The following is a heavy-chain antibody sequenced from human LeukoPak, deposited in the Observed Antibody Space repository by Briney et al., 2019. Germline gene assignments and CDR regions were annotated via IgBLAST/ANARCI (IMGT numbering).Heavy chain of an antibody. D-gene: IGHD3-10*01. CDR3: ARDYYGSGSYYGHMDV. Sequence: ASVKVSCKASGYTFTTYYMHWVRQAPGQGLEWMGWINPNSGGTNYAQKFQGRVTMTRDTSISTAYMELSRLRSDDTAVYYCARDYYGSGSYYGHMDVWGKGTTVTVSS. CDR2: INPNSGGT. J-gene: IGHJ6*03. CDR1: GYTFTTYY. V-gene: IGHV1-2*02.